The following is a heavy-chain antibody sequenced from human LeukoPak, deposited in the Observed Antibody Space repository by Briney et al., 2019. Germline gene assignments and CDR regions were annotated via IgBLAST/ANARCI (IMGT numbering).Heavy chain of an antibody. J-gene: IGHJ4*02. Sequence: GGSLRLSCAASGFTFSSYGMHWVRQAPGKGLEWVAFIRYDGSNKYYADSVKGRFTISRDNSKNTRYLQMNSLTDEDTAVYYCARDKYWNIRGVFDYWGQGTLVTVSS. CDR2: IRYDGSNK. CDR3: ARDKYWNIRGVFDY. V-gene: IGHV3-30*02. CDR1: GFTFSSYG. D-gene: IGHD1/OR15-1a*01.